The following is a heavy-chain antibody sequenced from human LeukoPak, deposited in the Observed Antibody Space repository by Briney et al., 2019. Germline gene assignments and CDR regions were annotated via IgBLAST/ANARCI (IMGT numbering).Heavy chain of an antibody. V-gene: IGHV1-3*01. CDR2: INAGNGNT. D-gene: IGHD6-6*01. J-gene: IGHJ4*02. CDR1: GYTFTNYA. CDR3: AADGNSSSFDY. Sequence: ASVKVSCKASGYTFTNYAMHWVRQAPGQRLEWMGWINAGNGNTKYSQKFQERVTITRDMSTSTAYMELSSLRSEDTAVYYCAADGNSSSFDYWGQGTLVTVSS.